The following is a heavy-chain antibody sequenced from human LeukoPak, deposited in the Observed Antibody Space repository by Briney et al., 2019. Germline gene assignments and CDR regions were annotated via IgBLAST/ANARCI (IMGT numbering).Heavy chain of an antibody. J-gene: IGHJ4*02. Sequence: PGGSLRLSCAASGFTFSTYWMSWVRQAPGKGLEWVSAISGSGGSTYYADSVKGRFTISRDNSKNTLYLQMNSLRAEDTAVYYCAKGGQGSGSYHWGQGTLVTVSS. CDR2: ISGSGGST. D-gene: IGHD3-10*01. CDR3: AKGGQGSGSYH. V-gene: IGHV3-23*01. CDR1: GFTFSTYW.